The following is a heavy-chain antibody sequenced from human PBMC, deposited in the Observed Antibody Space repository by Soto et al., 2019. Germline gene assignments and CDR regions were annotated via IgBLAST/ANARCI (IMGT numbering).Heavy chain of an antibody. J-gene: IGHJ4*02. CDR2: IVVGSGNT. CDR1: ALTFTSSA. CDR3: AREYYDILTGFYY. V-gene: IGHV1-58*02. Sequence: SVKVSCKASALTFTSSARQWVRQARGQRLEWIGWIVVGSGNTNYAQKFQGRVTITRDMSASTAYMELSSLRSEDTAVYYCAREYYDILTGFYYWGQGTLVTVSS. D-gene: IGHD3-9*01.